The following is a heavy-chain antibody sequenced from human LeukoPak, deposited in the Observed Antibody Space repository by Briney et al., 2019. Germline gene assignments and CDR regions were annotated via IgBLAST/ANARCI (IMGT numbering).Heavy chain of an antibody. CDR3: ARNRGSSWYDDY. CDR1: GGTFSSYA. Sequence: GASVKVSCKDSGGTFSSYAISWVRQAPGQGLEWMGWISAYNGNTNYAQKLQGRVTMTTDTSTSTAYMELRSLRSDDTAVYYCARNRGSSWYDDYWGQGTLVTVSS. J-gene: IGHJ4*02. D-gene: IGHD6-13*01. V-gene: IGHV1-18*01. CDR2: ISAYNGNT.